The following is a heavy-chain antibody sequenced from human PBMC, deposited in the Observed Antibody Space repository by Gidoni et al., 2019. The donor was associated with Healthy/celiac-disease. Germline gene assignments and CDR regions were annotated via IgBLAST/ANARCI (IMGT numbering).Heavy chain of an antibody. V-gene: IGHV3-21*01. CDR3: ARSAVPYGSGSCVHYSYSSGYHY. D-gene: IGHD3-22*01. CDR2: LSSSSSYI. J-gene: IGHJ4*02. CDR1: GFTFSSYS. Sequence: EVPLVESGGGLVKPGGSLSLPCEASGFTFSSYSMNWFRQAPGRWLGWVLSLSSSSSYIYYADSVKGRFTISRDNAKNSLYLHMNSLRAEDTSLYFCARSAVPYGSGSCVHYSYSSGYHYWGQGTLVTVSS.